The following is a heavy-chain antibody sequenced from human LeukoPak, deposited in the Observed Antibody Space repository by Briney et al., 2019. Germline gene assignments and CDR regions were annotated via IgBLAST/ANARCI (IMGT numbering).Heavy chain of an antibody. V-gene: IGHV4-39*07. Sequence: SETLSLTCTVSGGSISSSSYYWGWIRQPPGKGLEWIGSIYHSGSTYYNPSLKSRVTISVDTSKNQFSLKLSSVTAADTAVYYCARVQYDILTGYNFDYWGQGTLVTVSS. J-gene: IGHJ4*02. CDR3: ARVQYDILTGYNFDY. D-gene: IGHD3-9*01. CDR1: GGSISSSSYY. CDR2: IYHSGST.